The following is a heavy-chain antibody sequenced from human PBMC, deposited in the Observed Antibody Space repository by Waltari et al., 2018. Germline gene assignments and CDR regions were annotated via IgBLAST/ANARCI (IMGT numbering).Heavy chain of an antibody. J-gene: IGHJ5*02. D-gene: IGHD2-15*01. CDR2: INPSSGGT. Sequence: QVQLVQSGAEGKKPGASVKVSCKASGYTFTGYYMHWLRQAPGQGLQWMGWINPSSGGTLYAQRFLGRVTMTRDTYLDTAYMELNSLRSDDTAVYYCARGPASGPSVVVVAASPWFAPWGQGTQVTVSS. CDR1: GYTFTGYY. V-gene: IGHV1-2*02. CDR3: ARGPASGPSVVVVAASPWFAP.